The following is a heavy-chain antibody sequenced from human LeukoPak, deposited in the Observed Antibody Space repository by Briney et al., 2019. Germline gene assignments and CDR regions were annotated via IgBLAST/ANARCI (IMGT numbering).Heavy chain of an antibody. CDR1: GFTFSSYG. V-gene: IGHV3-30*18. CDR2: ISYDGSNK. CDR3: ANFDTFDP. J-gene: IGHJ5*02. Sequence: GGSLRLSCAASGFTFSSYGMHWVRQAPGKGLEGVAVISYDGSNKYYADSVKGRFTISRDNSKNTLYLQMNSLRAEDTAVYYCANFDTFDPWGQGTLVTVSS.